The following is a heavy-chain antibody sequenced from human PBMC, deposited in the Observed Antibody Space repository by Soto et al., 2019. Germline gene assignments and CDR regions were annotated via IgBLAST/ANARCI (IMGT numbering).Heavy chain of an antibody. CDR1: GYTLTSYG. Sequence: VKVSCKTSGYTLTSYGISWVRQAPGQRLEWMGWISAYSGKTNYAQKLQGRLTMTTDTSTSTAYMELRSLRSDDTALYYCARDNSGDFWSGYSHYYFDYWGQGTLVTVSS. CDR3: ARDNSGDFWSGYSHYYFDY. CDR2: ISAYSGKT. J-gene: IGHJ4*02. D-gene: IGHD3-3*01. V-gene: IGHV1-18*01.